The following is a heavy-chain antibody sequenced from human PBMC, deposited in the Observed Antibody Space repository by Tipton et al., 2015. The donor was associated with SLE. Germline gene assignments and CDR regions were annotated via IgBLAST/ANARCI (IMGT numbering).Heavy chain of an antibody. J-gene: IGHJ4*02. D-gene: IGHD1-20*01. CDR2: IYTSGST. V-gene: IGHV4-61*09. CDR3: ARGNWNFYLDD. CDR1: GGSISSGSFY. Sequence: TLSLTCTVSGGSISSGSFYWSWIRQPAGKGLEWLGHIYTSGSTDYSPSLKSRLTISLDTSTNQFSLKVNSETAADSAVYYCARGNWNFYLDDWGQGKLVTVSS.